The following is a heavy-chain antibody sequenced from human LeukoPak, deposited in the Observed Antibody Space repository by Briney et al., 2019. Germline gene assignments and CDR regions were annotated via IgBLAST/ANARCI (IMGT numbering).Heavy chain of an antibody. CDR1: GDSIDSYF. V-gene: IGHV4-59*13. CDR3: AALPYTTAWREY. J-gene: IGHJ4*02. CDR2: TYTSGPA. Sequence: SETLSLTCTLSGDSIDSYFWTWIRQPRGKRPEWIGYTYTSGPANYNPSLKGRVTISGDTSTNVFSLNVMSVTAADTAIYYCAALPYTTAWREYWGQGTLVTVSS. D-gene: IGHD3-16*01.